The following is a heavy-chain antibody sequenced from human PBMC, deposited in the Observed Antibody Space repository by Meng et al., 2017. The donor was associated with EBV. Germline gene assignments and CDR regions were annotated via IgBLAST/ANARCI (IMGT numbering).Heavy chain of an antibody. CDR2: INHSGST. J-gene: IGHJ4*02. V-gene: IGHV4-34*01. Sequence: VQPNQWCSGLFKPSAALSPPRTVYAGSFSGYYWSWIRQPPGKGLEWIGEINHSGSTNYNPSLKSPVTISVDTSKNQFSLKLSSVTAADTAVYYCARGRWLQPGSYFDYWGQGTLVTVSS. D-gene: IGHD5-24*01. CDR1: AGSFSGYY. CDR3: ARGRWLQPGSYFDY.